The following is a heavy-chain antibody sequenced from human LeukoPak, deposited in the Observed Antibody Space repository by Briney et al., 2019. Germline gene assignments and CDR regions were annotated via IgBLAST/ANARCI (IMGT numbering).Heavy chain of an antibody. CDR3: ATSRRISYYYDSSGLSNWFDP. D-gene: IGHD3-22*01. V-gene: IGHV1-24*01. CDR1: GYTLTELS. J-gene: IGHJ5*02. CDR2: FDPEDGET. Sequence: ASVKVSCKVSGYTLTELSMHWVRQAPGKGLEWMGGFDPEDGETIYAQKFQGRVTMTEDTSTDTAYMELSSLRSEDMAVYYCATSRRISYYYDSSGLSNWFDPWGQGTLVTVSS.